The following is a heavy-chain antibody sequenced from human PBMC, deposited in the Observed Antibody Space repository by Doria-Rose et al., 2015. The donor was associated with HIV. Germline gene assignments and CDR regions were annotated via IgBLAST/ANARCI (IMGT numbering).Heavy chain of an antibody. CDR1: GVSLSSPGMG. CDR2: LFSDDER. Sequence: QESGPVLVKPTETLTLTCTVSGVSLSSPGMGVSWIRQPPGKALEWLANLFSDDERSYKTSLKSRLTISSGTSKDQVVLTMTDMDPVDTATYYCARIKSSRWYHKYYFDFWGQGTLVIVSA. D-gene: IGHD6-13*01. J-gene: IGHJ4*02. V-gene: IGHV2-26*01. CDR3: ARIKSSRWYHKYYFDF.